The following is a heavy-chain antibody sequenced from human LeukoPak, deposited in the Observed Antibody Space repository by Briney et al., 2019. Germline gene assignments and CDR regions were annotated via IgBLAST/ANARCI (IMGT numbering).Heavy chain of an antibody. Sequence: PGGSLRLSCAASGFTFSSYAMHWVRQAPGKGLEWVAVISYDGGNKYYADSVKGRFTISRDNSKNTLYLQMNSLRAEDTAVYYCARDPVGDPIPYYFDYWGQGTLVTVSS. J-gene: IGHJ4*02. CDR3: ARDPVGDPIPYYFDY. CDR1: GFTFSSYA. D-gene: IGHD2-21*01. CDR2: ISYDGGNK. V-gene: IGHV3-30*04.